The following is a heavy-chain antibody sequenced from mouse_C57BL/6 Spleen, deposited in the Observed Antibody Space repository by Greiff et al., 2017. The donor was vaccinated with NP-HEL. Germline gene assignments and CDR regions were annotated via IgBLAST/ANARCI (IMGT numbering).Heavy chain of an antibody. V-gene: IGHV14-2*01. J-gene: IGHJ3*01. CDR3: ARWSDGYPGWFAY. D-gene: IGHD2-3*01. CDR1: GFNITDYY. Sequence: VQLKQSGAELVKPGASVKLSCTASGFNITDYYMHWVKQRTEQGLEWIGRIDPEDGETKYAPKFQGKATITADTSSNTAYLQLSSLTSEDTAVYYGARWSDGYPGWFAYWGQGTLVTVSA. CDR2: IDPEDGET.